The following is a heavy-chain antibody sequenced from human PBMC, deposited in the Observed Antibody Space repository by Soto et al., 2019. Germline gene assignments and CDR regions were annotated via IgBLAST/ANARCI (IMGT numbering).Heavy chain of an antibody. CDR3: ARGTLKYRYNWNYWGDRLTYLDY. V-gene: IGHV3-30-3*01. Sequence: QVQLVESGGGVVQPGRSLRLSCAASGFTFSSYAMHWVRQAPGKGLEWVAVISYDGSNKYYADSVKGRFTISRDNSKNTLYLQMNSLRAEDTAVYYCARGTLKYRYNWNYWGDRLTYLDYWGQGTLVTVSS. D-gene: IGHD1-7*01. CDR2: ISYDGSNK. CDR1: GFTFSSYA. J-gene: IGHJ4*02.